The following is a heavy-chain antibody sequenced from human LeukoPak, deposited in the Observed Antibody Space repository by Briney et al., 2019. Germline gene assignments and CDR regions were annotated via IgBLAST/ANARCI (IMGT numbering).Heavy chain of an antibody. Sequence: PSGTLSLTCAVSGGSISSSNWWSWVRQPPGKGLEWIGEIYHSGSTNYNPSLKSRVTISVDKSKNQFSLKLSSVTAADTAVYYCARGSEGYCSSTSCRYFDYWGQGTLVTVSS. CDR3: ARGSEGYCSSTSCRYFDY. V-gene: IGHV4-4*02. D-gene: IGHD2-2*01. CDR1: GGSISSSNW. J-gene: IGHJ4*02. CDR2: IYHSGST.